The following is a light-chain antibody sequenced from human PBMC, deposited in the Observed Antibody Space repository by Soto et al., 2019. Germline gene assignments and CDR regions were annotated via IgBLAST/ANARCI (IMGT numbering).Light chain of an antibody. CDR1: RSLVYSDGNTY. CDR2: KVS. Sequence: DVVMTQSPISLTLTLGHPASISCRSSRSLVYSDGNTYLNWFQQRPGQSPRRLIYKVSNRDSGVPDRFSGSGSVADFTLSISRVEAEDVGFYYCMQASQWPYTFGQGTKLEIK. J-gene: IGKJ2*01. V-gene: IGKV2-30*01. CDR3: MQASQWPYT.